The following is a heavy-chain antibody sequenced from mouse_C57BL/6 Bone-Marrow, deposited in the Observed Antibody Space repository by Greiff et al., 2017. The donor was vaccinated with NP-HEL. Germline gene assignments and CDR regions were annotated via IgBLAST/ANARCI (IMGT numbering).Heavy chain of an antibody. Sequence: VQRVESGPGLVAPSQSLSITCTVSGFSLTSYAISWVRQPPGKGLEWLGVIWTGGGTNYNSALKSRLSISKDNSKSQVFLKMNSLQTDDTARYYCASNYYGSSGRYFDVWGTGTTVTVSS. D-gene: IGHD1-1*01. V-gene: IGHV2-9-1*01. CDR2: IWTGGGT. J-gene: IGHJ1*03. CDR1: GFSLTSYA. CDR3: ASNYYGSSGRYFDV.